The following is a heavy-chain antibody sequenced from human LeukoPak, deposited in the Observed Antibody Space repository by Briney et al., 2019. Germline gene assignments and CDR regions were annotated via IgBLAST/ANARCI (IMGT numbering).Heavy chain of an antibody. CDR3: AKALLRSDRAYYFDY. J-gene: IGHJ4*02. V-gene: IGHV3-33*06. CDR2: IWYDGSKK. CDR1: GFTFGSYG. Sequence: GGSLRLSCVASGFTFGSYGIHWVRQAPGKGLEWVAVIWYDGSKKYYADSVKGRFTISRDNSKNTLYLQMYSLRDEDTAVYYCAKALLRSDRAYYFDYWGQGTLVTVSS. D-gene: IGHD4-17*01.